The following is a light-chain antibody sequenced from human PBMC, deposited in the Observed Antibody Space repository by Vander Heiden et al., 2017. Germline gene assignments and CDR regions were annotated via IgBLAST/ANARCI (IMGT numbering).Light chain of an antibody. J-gene: IGKJ3*01. Sequence: DIQITQSPSSLSASVGDRVTITCRASQGISSYLNWYQQKPGKAPKLLIYAASSLQSGVPSRFSGSGSGTDFTLTISSLQPEDFATYYCQQSYSTPRTFGHGTKVDIK. CDR2: AAS. V-gene: IGKV1-39*01. CDR3: QQSYSTPRT. CDR1: QGISSY.